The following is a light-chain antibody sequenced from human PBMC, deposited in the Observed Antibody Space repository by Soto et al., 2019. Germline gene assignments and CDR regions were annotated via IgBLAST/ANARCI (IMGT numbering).Light chain of an antibody. Sequence: QLVLTQSPSASASLGASVKLTCTLSSGHSSYAIAWHQQQPEKGPRYLMKLNSDGSHSKGDGIPDRFSGSSAGTERYLTISSLQSEDEAYYYCQTWGTGIRVFGTGTKLTVL. CDR1: SGHSSYA. J-gene: IGLJ1*01. CDR2: LNSDGSH. CDR3: QTWGTGIRV. V-gene: IGLV4-69*01.